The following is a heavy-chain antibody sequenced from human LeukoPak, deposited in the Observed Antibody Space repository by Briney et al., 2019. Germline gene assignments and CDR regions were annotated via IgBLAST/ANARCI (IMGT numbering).Heavy chain of an antibody. Sequence: GESLKISCKGFGYSFTSYWIGWVRQMLGKGLDWMEIIYPGDSDTSYSPSFQGQVTISADKSISTAYLQWSSLKASDTAMYYCARQRDPGSDYYYGMDVWGKGTTVTVSS. CDR1: GYSFTSYW. CDR2: IYPGDSDT. J-gene: IGHJ6*04. D-gene: IGHD6-6*01. CDR3: ARQRDPGSDYYYGMDV. V-gene: IGHV5-51*01.